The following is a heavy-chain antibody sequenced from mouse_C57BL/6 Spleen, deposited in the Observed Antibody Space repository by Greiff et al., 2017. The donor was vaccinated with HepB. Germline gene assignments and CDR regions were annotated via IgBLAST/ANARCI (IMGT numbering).Heavy chain of an antibody. CDR2: ISSGSSTI. D-gene: IGHD1-1*01. Sequence: DVQLVESGGGLVKPGGSLKLSCAASGFTFSDYGMHWVRQAPEKGLEWVAYISSGSSTIYYADTVKGRFTISRDNAKNTLFLQMTSLRSEDTAMYYCARAGSSYGFAYWGQGTLVTVSA. V-gene: IGHV5-17*01. J-gene: IGHJ3*01. CDR3: ARAGSSYGFAY. CDR1: GFTFSDYG.